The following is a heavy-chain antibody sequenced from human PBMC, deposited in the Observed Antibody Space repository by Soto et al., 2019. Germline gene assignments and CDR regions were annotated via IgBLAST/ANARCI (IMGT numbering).Heavy chain of an antibody. V-gene: IGHV3-30*03. J-gene: IGHJ4*02. CDR1: GFTFRSYA. CDR2: ISYDESDK. Sequence: GGSLRLSCAASGFTFRSYAMHWVRQAPGRGLEWVAVISYDESDKYYADSLKGRFTISRDNSKNTLYLQMNSLRGEDTAVYYCARDLSVAGPDYWGQGTLVTVSS. D-gene: IGHD6-19*01. CDR3: ARDLSVAGPDY.